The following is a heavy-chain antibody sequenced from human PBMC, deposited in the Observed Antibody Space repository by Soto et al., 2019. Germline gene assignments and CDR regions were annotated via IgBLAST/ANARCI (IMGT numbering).Heavy chain of an antibody. CDR2: IYWNDAK. Sequence: QITVKGSGPTLVKPTQTLTLTCSLSGISLSTSGVGLGWLRQPPGKALDWLALIYWNDAKHYSPSLKSRLTITKDTSKNPPVLTVTDMDPVDTATYDGARGLATLPGFAFDVWDQGTMVTVSS. CDR3: ARGLATLPGFAFDV. J-gene: IGHJ3*01. D-gene: IGHD6-6*01. CDR1: GISLSTSGVG. V-gene: IGHV2-5*01.